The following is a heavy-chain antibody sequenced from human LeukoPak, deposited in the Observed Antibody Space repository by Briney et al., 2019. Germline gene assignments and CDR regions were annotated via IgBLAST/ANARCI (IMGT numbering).Heavy chain of an antibody. Sequence: GGSLRLSCAASGFTFSSYAMSWVRQAPGKGLEWVSAISGSGGSTYYADSVKGRFTISRDNSKNTLYLQMNSLRAEDTAVYYCAKDSLPDYGSGTRNDYRGQGTLVTVSS. CDR3: AKDSLPDYGSGTRNDY. J-gene: IGHJ4*02. V-gene: IGHV3-23*01. CDR1: GFTFSSYA. D-gene: IGHD3-10*01. CDR2: ISGSGGST.